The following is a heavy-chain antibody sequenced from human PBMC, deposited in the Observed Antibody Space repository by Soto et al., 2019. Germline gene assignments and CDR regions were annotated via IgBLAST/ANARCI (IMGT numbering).Heavy chain of an antibody. CDR2: IYYTGRT. D-gene: IGHD1-26*01. CDR1: GGSVSSGNYY. V-gene: IGHV4-61*01. J-gene: IGHJ4*02. CDR3: ARYAIYSGSHHFDY. Sequence: SETLSLTCTVSGGSVSSGNYYWSWIRQPPGKGLDWIGYIYYTGRTNYNPSLKSRVTISVDTSKNQFSLKLSSVTAADTAVYYCARYAIYSGSHHFDYWGQGTLVTVSS.